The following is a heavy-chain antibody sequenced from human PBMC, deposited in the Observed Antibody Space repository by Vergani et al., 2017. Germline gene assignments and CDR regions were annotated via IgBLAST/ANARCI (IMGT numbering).Heavy chain of an antibody. CDR1: GFTFSSYA. J-gene: IGHJ6*03. V-gene: IGHV1-69*01. CDR3: AKAAPGLYDSSGYYVGFYYYYYMDV. Sequence: VQLLESGGGLVQPGGSLRLSCAASGFTFSSYAISWVRQAPGQGLEWMGGIIPIFGTANYAQKFQGRVTITADESTSTAYMELSSLRSEDTAVYYCAKAAPGLYDSSGYYVGFYYYYYMDVWGKGTTVTVSS. CDR2: IIPIFGTA. D-gene: IGHD3-22*01.